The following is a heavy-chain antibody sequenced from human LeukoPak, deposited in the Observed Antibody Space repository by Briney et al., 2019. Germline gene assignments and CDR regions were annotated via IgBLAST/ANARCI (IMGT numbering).Heavy chain of an antibody. J-gene: IGHJ4*02. CDR2: VHLNGAT. V-gene: IGHV4-4*02. Sequence: SGALSLTCAVSGGSITTTNWWSWVRQPPGKGLEWIGEVHLNGATNYNPSLESRFSMSIDKSNNHLSLEVTSVSAADTAMYYCTRESGAFSPFGFWGQGTLVTVSS. D-gene: IGHD2-15*01. CDR1: GGSITTTNW. CDR3: TRESGAFSPFGF.